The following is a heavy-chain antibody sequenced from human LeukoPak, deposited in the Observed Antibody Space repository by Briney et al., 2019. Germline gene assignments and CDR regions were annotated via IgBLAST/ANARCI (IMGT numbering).Heavy chain of an antibody. CDR3: ARSGVWAYCSSTSCYYNWFDP. J-gene: IGHJ5*02. CDR2: INPNSGGT. D-gene: IGHD2-2*01. CDR1: GYTFTGYY. Sequence: ASVKVSCKASGYTFTGYYMHWVRQAPGQGLEWMGWINPNSGGTNYAQKFQGRVTMTRDTSISTAYMELSSLRSEDTAVYYCARSGVWAYCSSTSCYYNWFDPWGQGTLVTVSS. V-gene: IGHV1-2*02.